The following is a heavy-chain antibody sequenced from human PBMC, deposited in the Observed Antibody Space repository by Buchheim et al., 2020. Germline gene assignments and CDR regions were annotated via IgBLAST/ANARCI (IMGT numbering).Heavy chain of an antibody. J-gene: IGHJ6*02. D-gene: IGHD2-8*01. CDR3: ARVNPLYRYYYYYGMDV. CDR2: IYHSGST. Sequence: QLQLQESGSGLVKPSQTLSLTCAVSGGSISSGGYSWSWIRQPPGKGLEWIGYIYHSGSTYYNPSLKSRVTITVDRSKNQFSLKLSSVTAADTAVYYCARVNPLYRYYYYYGMDVWGQGTT. CDR1: GGSISSGGYS. V-gene: IGHV4-30-2*01.